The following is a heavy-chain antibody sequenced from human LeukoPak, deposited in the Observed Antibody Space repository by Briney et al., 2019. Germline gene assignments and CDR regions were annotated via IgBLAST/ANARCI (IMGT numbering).Heavy chain of an antibody. CDR3: ARGFDWDTTMGY. CDR1: GFTFSSYW. CDR2: INVDGSRT. V-gene: IGHV3-74*01. Sequence: GGSLRLSCAASGFTFSSYWMHWVRQAPGKGLVWVSRINVDGSRTTYADSVKGRYTISRDNAKNTLYLQMNSLRAEDTAVYYCARGFDWDTTMGYWGQGTLVTVSS. J-gene: IGHJ4*02. D-gene: IGHD3-9*01.